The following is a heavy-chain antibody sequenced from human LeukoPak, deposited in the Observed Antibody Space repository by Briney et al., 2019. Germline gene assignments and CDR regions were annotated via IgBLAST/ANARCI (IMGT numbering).Heavy chain of an antibody. J-gene: IGHJ4*02. CDR2: MNPNSGNT. D-gene: IGHD1-26*01. Sequence: GSVKVSCKASGYTFTNDDINWVRQATGQGLEWMGWMNPNSGNTGFVRKFQGRVILTRDTSINTAYMELSSLRSDDTAVYYCVRGNSGSYYLYWGQGTLVTVSS. CDR3: VRGNSGSYYLY. CDR1: GYTFTNDD. V-gene: IGHV1-8*02.